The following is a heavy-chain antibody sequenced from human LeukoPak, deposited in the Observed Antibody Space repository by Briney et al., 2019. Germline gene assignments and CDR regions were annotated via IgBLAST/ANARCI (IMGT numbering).Heavy chain of an antibody. J-gene: IGHJ4*02. CDR1: GYTFTSYA. CDR3: AGGSSGWPYYFDY. D-gene: IGHD6-19*01. Sequence: ASVKVSCKASGYTFTSYAMHWVRQAPGQRLEWMGWINAGNGNTKYSQKFQGRVTITRDTSASTAYMELSSLRSEDTAVYYCAGGSSGWPYYFDYWGQGTLVTVSS. V-gene: IGHV1-3*01. CDR2: INAGNGNT.